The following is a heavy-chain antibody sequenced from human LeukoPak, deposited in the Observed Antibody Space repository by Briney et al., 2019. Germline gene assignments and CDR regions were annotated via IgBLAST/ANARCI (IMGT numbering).Heavy chain of an antibody. D-gene: IGHD3-10*01. V-gene: IGHV3-48*03. Sequence: PGGSLRLSCAASGFTFSSYEMNWVRQAPGKGLEWVSYISSSGSTIYYADSVKGRFTISRDNAKNSLYLQMNSLRAEDTAVYYCARIASGSYYNPYYYYYYYMDVWGKGTTVTVSS. CDR1: GFTFSSYE. CDR3: ARIASGSYYNPYYYYYYYMDV. J-gene: IGHJ6*03. CDR2: ISSSGSTI.